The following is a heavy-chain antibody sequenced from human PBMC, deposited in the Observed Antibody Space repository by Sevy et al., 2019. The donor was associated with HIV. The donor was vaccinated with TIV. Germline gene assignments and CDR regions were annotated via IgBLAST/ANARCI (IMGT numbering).Heavy chain of an antibody. Sequence: SETLSLTCTVSGGSITSLYWNWIRQPPGKGLEWIANISYNGHINYNSSLKSRVTLSLDTSKNQFSLRLSSVTAADTAMYYCAGQNAWGRGYSWGQGTLVTVSS. CDR2: ISYNGHI. CDR1: GGSITSLY. J-gene: IGHJ4*02. CDR3: AGQNAWGRGYS. V-gene: IGHV4-59*08. D-gene: IGHD1-26*01.